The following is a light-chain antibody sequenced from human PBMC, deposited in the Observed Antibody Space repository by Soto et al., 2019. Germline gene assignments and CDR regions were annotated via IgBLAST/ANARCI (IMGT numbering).Light chain of an antibody. CDR3: QQYYSIPLT. CDR2: WAY. CDR1: QRVFYTSYNKNY. J-gene: IGKJ4*01. V-gene: IGKV4-1*01. Sequence: DIVMTQSPDSLAVSLGERATINCTSGQRVFYTSYNKNYLAWFQQKPGQPPKLLIYWAYTRESGVPDRFSGSGSGTDFTLTITSLQAEDVAVYYCQQYYSIPLTFGGGTKVDIK.